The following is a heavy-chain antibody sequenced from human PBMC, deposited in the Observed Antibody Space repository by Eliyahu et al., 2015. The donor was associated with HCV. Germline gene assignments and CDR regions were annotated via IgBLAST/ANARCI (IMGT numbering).Heavy chain of an antibody. CDR1: GGSIGSSSYY. J-gene: IGHJ4*02. V-gene: IGHV4-39*07. D-gene: IGHD5-24*01. CDR2: SYFSGTT. Sequence: QLQLQESGPGLVKPSETLSLTCTVSGGSIGSSSYYWAWIRQPPGKGLEWIGSSYFSGTTYYNPSLKSRVTISVDTSKNLFSLELSSVTAADTAVYYCARERRSDPDHWGQGTLVTVSS. CDR3: ARERRSDPDH.